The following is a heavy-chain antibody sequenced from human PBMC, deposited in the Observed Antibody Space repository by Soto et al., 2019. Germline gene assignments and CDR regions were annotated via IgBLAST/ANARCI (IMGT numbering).Heavy chain of an antibody. CDR2: VSWNGSRT. CDR3: VMGASSTSCTYYYYGMDV. D-gene: IGHD2-2*01. CDR1: GFTFSNSD. V-gene: IGHV3-35*01. Sequence: GGSLRLSCAASGFTFSNSDMNWVHQAPGKGLEWVSGVSWNGSRTHYADSVKGRLIISRDNSRNTLYLQTNSLRAEDTAVYYCVMGASSTSCTYYYYGMDVWGQGTTVTVSS. J-gene: IGHJ6*02.